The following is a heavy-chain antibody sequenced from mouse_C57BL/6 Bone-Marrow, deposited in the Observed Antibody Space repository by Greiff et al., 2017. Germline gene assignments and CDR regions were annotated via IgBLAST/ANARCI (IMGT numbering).Heavy chain of an antibody. CDR3: TPYYGSRGY. CDR2: IDPENGDT. D-gene: IGHD1-1*01. V-gene: IGHV14-4*01. J-gene: IGHJ2*01. CDR1: GFNIKDDY. Sequence: VQLQQSGAELVRPGASVKLSCTASGFNIKDDYMHWVKQRPEQGLEWIGWIDPENGDTEYASKFQGTATITADTSSNTAYLQLSSLTSEDTAVYYCTPYYGSRGYWGQGTTLTVSS.